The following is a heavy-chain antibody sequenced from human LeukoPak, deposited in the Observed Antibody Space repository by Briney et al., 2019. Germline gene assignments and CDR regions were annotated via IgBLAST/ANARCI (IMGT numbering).Heavy chain of an antibody. V-gene: IGHV5-51*01. CDR3: ARRDNDYDSSGYYSSTHFDY. J-gene: IGHJ4*02. CDR2: IFIGDSDT. D-gene: IGHD3-22*01. Sequence: GESLKISCKASGYSFSNYWIGWVRQIPGKGLEWMGMIFIGDSDTRYSPSFQGQVTISADKSISTAYLQWSSLKASDTAIYYCARRDNDYDSSGYYSSTHFDYWGQGTLVTVSS. CDR1: GYSFSNYW.